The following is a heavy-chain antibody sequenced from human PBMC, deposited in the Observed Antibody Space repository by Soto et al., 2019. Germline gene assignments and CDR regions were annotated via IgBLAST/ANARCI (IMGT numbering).Heavy chain of an antibody. V-gene: IGHV3-23*01. Sequence: GGSLRLSCAASGFTFSSYAMSWVRQAPGKGLEWVSAISGSGGSTYYADSVKGRFTISRDNSKNTLYLQMNSLRAEDTAVYYCAKQEWIQLWSPLGPPDYWGQGTLVTVSS. CDR2: ISGSGGST. J-gene: IGHJ4*02. D-gene: IGHD5-18*01. CDR1: GFTFSSYA. CDR3: AKQEWIQLWSPLGPPDY.